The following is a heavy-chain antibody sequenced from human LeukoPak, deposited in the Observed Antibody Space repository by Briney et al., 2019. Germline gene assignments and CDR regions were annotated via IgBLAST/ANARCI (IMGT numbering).Heavy chain of an antibody. Sequence: GGSLRLSCAASGFTFCSYGMQWVRQGPDKGREYVSGIYYRGDGTSYVDSVKERFIASTDNSQNALYLQMGSLRVEDMGVYYGARGHFWSGRRYQDYCYYMDVWGKGTAVIVSS. D-gene: IGHD3-3*02. CDR2: IYYRGDGT. CDR3: ARGHFWSGRRYQDYCYYMDV. V-gene: IGHV3-64*02. J-gene: IGHJ6*03. CDR1: GFTFCSYG.